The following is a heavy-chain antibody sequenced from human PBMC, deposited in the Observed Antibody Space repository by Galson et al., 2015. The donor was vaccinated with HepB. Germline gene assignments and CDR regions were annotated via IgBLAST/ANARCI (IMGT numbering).Heavy chain of an antibody. J-gene: IGHJ4*02. Sequence: SVKVSCKASGYTFTTNYIYWVRQSPGQGLEWMGWVNPNSGNTKYAQKFQGMVTMTRDTSITTAYMDLSSLTSDDTAVYYCARDRPMDSWGQGTLVTVSS. CDR3: ARDRPMDS. V-gene: IGHV1-2*02. CDR2: VNPNSGNT. CDR1: GYTFTTNY.